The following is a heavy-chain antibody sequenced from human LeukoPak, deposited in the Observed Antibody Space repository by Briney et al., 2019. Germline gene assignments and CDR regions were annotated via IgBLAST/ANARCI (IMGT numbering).Heavy chain of an antibody. Sequence: GGSLSLSCAASGLSFSSAWMSWVRQAPGKGLEWVGRIKSKTDGETTDYAAPVKGRFTISRADSKNTLFLQMSSLKTEDTAVYYCTAPPSFYYGLGSYGYLGQGTLVTVSS. CDR2: IKSKTDGETT. CDR1: GLSFSSAW. V-gene: IGHV3-15*01. D-gene: IGHD3-10*01. J-gene: IGHJ4*02. CDR3: TAPPSFYYGLGSYGY.